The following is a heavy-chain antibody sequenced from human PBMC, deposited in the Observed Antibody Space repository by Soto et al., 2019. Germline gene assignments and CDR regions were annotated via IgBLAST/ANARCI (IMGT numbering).Heavy chain of an antibody. Sequence: SETLSLTCTVSGGSVSSGSYYWSWIRQPPGKGLEWIGYIYYSGSTNYNPSLKSRVTISVDTSKNQFSLKLSSVTAADTAVYYCARGIAARPSDYWGQGTLVTVPQ. J-gene: IGHJ4*02. D-gene: IGHD6-6*01. V-gene: IGHV4-61*01. CDR2: IYYSGST. CDR3: ARGIAARPSDY. CDR1: GGSVSSGSYY.